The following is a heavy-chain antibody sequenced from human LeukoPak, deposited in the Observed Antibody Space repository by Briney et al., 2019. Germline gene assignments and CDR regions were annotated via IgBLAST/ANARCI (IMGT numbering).Heavy chain of an antibody. Sequence: TSETLSLTCAVYGGSFSGYYWSWIRQHPGKGLEWIGYIYYSGSTYYNPSLKSRVTISVDTSKNQFSLKLSSVTAADTAVYYCARDSSGSFDYWGQGTLVTVSS. CDR3: ARDSSGSFDY. V-gene: IGHV4-31*11. CDR1: GGSFSGYY. D-gene: IGHD3-10*01. CDR2: IYYSGST. J-gene: IGHJ4*02.